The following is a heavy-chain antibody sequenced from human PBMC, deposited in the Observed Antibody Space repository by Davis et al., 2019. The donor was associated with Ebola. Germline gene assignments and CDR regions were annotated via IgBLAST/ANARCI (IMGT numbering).Heavy chain of an antibody. Sequence: GGSLRLSCAASGFTFSSYWMSWVRQAPGKGLEWVANIKQDGSEKYYADSVKGRFTISRDNSKNTLYLQMNSLRAEDTAVYYCARVPLGKYCSGGSCSAHRNDHYYYYGMDVWGQGTTVTVSS. CDR3: ARVPLGKYCSGGSCSAHRNDHYYYYGMDV. J-gene: IGHJ6*02. CDR1: GFTFSSYW. V-gene: IGHV3-7*03. D-gene: IGHD2-15*01. CDR2: IKQDGSEK.